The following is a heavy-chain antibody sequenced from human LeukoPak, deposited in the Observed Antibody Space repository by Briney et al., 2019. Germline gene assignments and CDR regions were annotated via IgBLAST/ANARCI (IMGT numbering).Heavy chain of an antibody. CDR1: GGTFSSYA. J-gene: IGHJ4*02. V-gene: IGHV1-69*04. Sequence: SVKVSCKASGGTFSSYAISWVRQAPGQGLEWMGRIIPILGIANYAQKFQGRVTITADKSTSTAYMELSSLRSEDTAVYYCASPGIHYGGNSDYFDYWAQGTLVTVSS. CDR3: ASPGIHYGGNSDYFDY. CDR2: IIPILGIA. D-gene: IGHD4-23*01.